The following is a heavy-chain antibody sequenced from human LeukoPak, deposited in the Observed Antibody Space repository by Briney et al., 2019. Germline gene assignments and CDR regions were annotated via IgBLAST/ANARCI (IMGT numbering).Heavy chain of an antibody. CDR1: GGSISSYY. J-gene: IGHJ3*02. CDR2: IYYSGST. V-gene: IGHV4-59*01. Sequence: SETLSLTCTVSGGSISSYYWSWIRQPPGKGLEWIGYIYYSGSTNYNPSLKSRVTISVDTSKNQFSLKLSSVTAADTAVYYSARERETGDAFDIWGQGTMVTVSS. CDR3: ARERETGDAFDI. D-gene: IGHD7-27*01.